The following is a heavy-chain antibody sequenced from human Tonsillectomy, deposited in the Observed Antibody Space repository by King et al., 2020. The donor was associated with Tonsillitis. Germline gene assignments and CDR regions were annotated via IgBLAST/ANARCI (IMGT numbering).Heavy chain of an antibody. CDR2: IYHSGPT. J-gene: IGHJ4*02. V-gene: IGHV4-31*03. CDR3: ARNRDYGDYVDF. Sequence: VQLQESGPGLVRPSQTLSLICSVSGDSLTSGGYFWSWIRQHPDKGLEWIWSIYHSGPTYPTPSLRSRLLMSVDTSKNQFSLRLPSVTAADTAVYYCARNRDYGDYVDFWGQGTLVAVSS. CDR1: GDSLTSGGYF. D-gene: IGHD4-17*01.